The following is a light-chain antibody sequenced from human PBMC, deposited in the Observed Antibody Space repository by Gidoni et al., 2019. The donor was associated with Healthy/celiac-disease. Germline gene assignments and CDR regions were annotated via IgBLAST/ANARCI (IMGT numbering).Light chain of an antibody. CDR3: QQYNNWPLWT. J-gene: IGKJ1*01. V-gene: IGKV3-15*01. CDR2: GAS. CDR1: QSVSSN. Sequence: EIVMTQSPATLSVSPGERATLSCRASQSVSSNLAWYQQKPGQAPRLLIYGASTRATGIPARCSGSVSGTEFTITISSLQSEDFAVYYCQQYNNWPLWTFGQGTKVEIK.